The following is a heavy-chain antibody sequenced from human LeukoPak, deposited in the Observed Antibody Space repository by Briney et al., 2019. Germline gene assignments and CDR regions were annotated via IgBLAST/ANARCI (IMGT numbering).Heavy chain of an antibody. J-gene: IGHJ6*03. CDR2: ISSSSSYI. D-gene: IGHD6-13*01. V-gene: IGHV3-21*01. CDR1: GFTFSVYS. Sequence: GGSLRLSCAASGFTFSVYSMNWVRQAPGKGLEWVSSISSSSSYIYYADSVKGRFTISRDNAKNSLYLQMNSLRAEDTAVYYCARGPAYLYSSSWYNYYYMDVWGKGTTVTISS. CDR3: ARGPAYLYSSSWYNYYYMDV.